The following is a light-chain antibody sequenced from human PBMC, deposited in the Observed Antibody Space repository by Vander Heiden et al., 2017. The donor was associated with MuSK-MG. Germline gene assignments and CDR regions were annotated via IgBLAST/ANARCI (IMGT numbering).Light chain of an antibody. V-gene: IGKV1-39*01. CDR2: GTS. CDR1: QTVGDY. CDR3: RQTDSTPIT. J-gene: IGKJ5*01. Sequence: DIQMTQSPSSLSASVGDRVTITCRASQTVGDYLNWSQQKPWKAPKLLIYGTSNLQSGVPSRFNGSGFGTDFTLTISMLQPEDFATYYCRQTDSTPITFGQGTRMEIK.